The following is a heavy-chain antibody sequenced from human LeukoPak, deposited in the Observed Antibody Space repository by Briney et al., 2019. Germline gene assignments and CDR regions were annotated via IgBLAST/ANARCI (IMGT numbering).Heavy chain of an antibody. D-gene: IGHD3-10*01. CDR3: ATGGAYRDAFDI. V-gene: IGHV1-69*10. CDR2: IIPILSQS. Sequence: SVKVSCKASGGTFSTYSINWMRQAPGQGLEWMGGIIPILSQSNYAQKFQGTVSITADEFTETAYMELSSLRSDDTAVYYCATGGAYRDAFDIWGQGTMVTVSS. CDR1: GGTFSTYS. J-gene: IGHJ3*02.